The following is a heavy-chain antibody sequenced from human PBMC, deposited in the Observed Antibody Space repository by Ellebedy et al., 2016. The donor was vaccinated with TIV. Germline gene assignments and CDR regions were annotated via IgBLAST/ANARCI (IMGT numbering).Heavy chain of an antibody. V-gene: IGHV4-61*01. CDR1: GDSVSSGHYY. CDR2: INYSGST. Sequence: SETLSLTXTVSGDSVSSGHYYWSWIRQPPGKGLEWIGYINYSGSTNYNPSLKSRVTISVDTSKNQFSLKLSSVTAADTAVYYCARGDCSSTSCFDYWGQGTLVTVSS. D-gene: IGHD2-2*01. CDR3: ARGDCSSTSCFDY. J-gene: IGHJ4*02.